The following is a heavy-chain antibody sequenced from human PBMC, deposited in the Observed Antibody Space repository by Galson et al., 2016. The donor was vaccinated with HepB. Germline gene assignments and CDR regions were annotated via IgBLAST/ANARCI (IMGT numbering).Heavy chain of an antibody. CDR1: GFTLSRYG. CDR2: IWYDGSNE. CDR3: AKEIVEWHGAFDF. Sequence: SLRLSCAASGFTLSRYGMHWVRQAPGKGLEWVAAIWYDGSNENYVDSVKGRFTISRDNSQNMLYLQINSLRAEDTAIYYCAKEIVEWHGAFDFWGQGALVSVSS. D-gene: IGHD3-3*01. J-gene: IGHJ3*01. V-gene: IGHV3-33*06.